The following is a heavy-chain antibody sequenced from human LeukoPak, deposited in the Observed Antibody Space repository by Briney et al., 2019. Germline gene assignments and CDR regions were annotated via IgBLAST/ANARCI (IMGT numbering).Heavy chain of an antibody. J-gene: IGHJ4*02. Sequence: GGSLRLSCAASGFTFSSYAMSWVRQAPGKGLEWVSAISGSGGSTYYADSVKDRFTISRDNSKNTLYLQMNSLRAEDTAVYYCAKWGVALYGDYAGGLRYWGQGTLVTVSS. D-gene: IGHD4-17*01. CDR2: ISGSGGST. CDR3: AKWGVALYGDYAGGLRY. V-gene: IGHV3-23*01. CDR1: GFTFSSYA.